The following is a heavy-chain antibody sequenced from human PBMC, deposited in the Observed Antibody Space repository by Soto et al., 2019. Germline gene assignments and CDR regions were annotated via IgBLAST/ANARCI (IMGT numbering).Heavy chain of an antibody. D-gene: IGHD1-26*01. Sequence: LQLQESGSGLVQPSQTLSLTCALSVGSVTMSSFSWAWVRQPPGRVLQWIGYISHNGATSSDPTLMSRVTISRDRAKSQFSLKLTSVTASDTAVYYCSSLDYYGSWLDPWGQGTLVTVSS. CDR1: VGSVTMSSFS. J-gene: IGHJ5*02. CDR2: ISHNGAT. CDR3: SSLDYYGSWLDP. V-gene: IGHV4-30-2*01.